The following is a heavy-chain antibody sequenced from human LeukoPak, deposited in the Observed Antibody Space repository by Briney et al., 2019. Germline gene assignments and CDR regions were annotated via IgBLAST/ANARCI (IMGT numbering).Heavy chain of an antibody. D-gene: IGHD5-24*01. J-gene: IGHJ4*02. CDR3: ARSKRRDGYTDY. V-gene: IGHV4-59*01. CDR1: GGSISSYY. CDR2: IYYSGST. Sequence: SETLSLTCTVSGGSISSYYWSWIRQPPGKGLEWIGYIYYSGSTNYNPSLKSRGTISVDTSKNQFSLKLSSVTAADTAVYYCARSKRRDGYTDYWGQGTLVTVSS.